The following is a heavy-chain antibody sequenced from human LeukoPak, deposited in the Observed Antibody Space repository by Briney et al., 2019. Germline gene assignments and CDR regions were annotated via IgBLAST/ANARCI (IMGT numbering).Heavy chain of an antibody. V-gene: IGHV4-30-2*01. CDR2: IYHSGST. D-gene: IGHD3-10*01. Sequence: SETLSLTCAVAGGSISSGGYSWSWIRQPPGKGLEGFGYIYHSGSTYYNPSLKSRVTISVDRSKNQFSLKLSSVTAADTAVYYCARGYYYGSLSGMDVWGKGTTVTVSS. CDR3: ARGYYYGSLSGMDV. CDR1: GGSISSGGYS. J-gene: IGHJ6*04.